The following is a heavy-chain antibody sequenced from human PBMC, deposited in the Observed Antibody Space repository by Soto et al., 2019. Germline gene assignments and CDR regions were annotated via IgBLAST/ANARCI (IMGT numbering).Heavy chain of an antibody. J-gene: IGHJ4*02. V-gene: IGHV6-1*01. D-gene: IGHD3-10*01. CDR2: TYYRSKWYN. Sequence: SQTLSLTCAISGDSVSSNSAAWNWIRQSPSRGLEWLGRTYYRSKWYNDYAVSVKSRITINPDTSKNQFSLQLNSVTPEDTAVYYCARESLRFGELLSNALFDYWGQGPLVTVSS. CDR1: GDSVSSNSAA. CDR3: ARESLRFGELLSNALFDY.